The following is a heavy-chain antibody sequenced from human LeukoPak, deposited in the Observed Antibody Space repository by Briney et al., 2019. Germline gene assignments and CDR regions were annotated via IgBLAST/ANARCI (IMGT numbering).Heavy chain of an antibody. J-gene: IGHJ4*02. CDR3: ARAIVRGVIHLLVY. V-gene: IGHV1-2*02. CDR1: GYTFTGYY. Sequence: ASVKVSCKASGYTFTGYYMHWVRQAPGQGLEWMGWSNPNSGGTNYAQKFQGRVTMTRDTSISTAYMELSRLRSDDTAVYYCARAIVRGVIHLLVYWGQGTLVTVSS. D-gene: IGHD3-10*01. CDR2: SNPNSGGT.